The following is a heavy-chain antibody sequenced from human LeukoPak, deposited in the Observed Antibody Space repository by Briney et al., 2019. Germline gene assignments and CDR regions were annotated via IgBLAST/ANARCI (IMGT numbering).Heavy chain of an antibody. CDR3: ARGIVGATIGIDY. CDR1: GGSFSGYY. D-gene: IGHD1-26*01. CDR2: INHSGST. V-gene: IGHV4-34*01. J-gene: IGHJ4*02. Sequence: SETLCLTCAVYGGSFSGYYWSWIRQPPGKGLEWIGEINHSGSTNYNPSLKSRVTISVDTSKNQFSLKLSSVTAADTAVYYCARGIVGATIGIDYWGQGTLVTVSS.